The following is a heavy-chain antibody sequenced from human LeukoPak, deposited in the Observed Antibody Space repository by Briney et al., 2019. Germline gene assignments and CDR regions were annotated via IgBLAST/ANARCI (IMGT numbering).Heavy chain of an antibody. D-gene: IGHD3-22*01. J-gene: IGHJ4*02. Sequence: SETLSLTCTVSGGSISSYYWSWIRQPPGKGLEWIGYIYYSGSTNYDPSLKSRVTISVDTSKNQFSLKLSSVTAADTAVYYCARQSSYYYDSSGYSEFDYWGQGTLVTVSS. V-gene: IGHV4-59*08. CDR2: IYYSGST. CDR3: ARQSSYYYDSSGYSEFDY. CDR1: GGSISSYY.